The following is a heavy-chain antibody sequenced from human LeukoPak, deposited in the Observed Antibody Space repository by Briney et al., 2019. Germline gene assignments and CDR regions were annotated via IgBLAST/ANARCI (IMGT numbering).Heavy chain of an antibody. CDR1: GDSVSSNSAA. V-gene: IGHV6-1*01. D-gene: IGHD3-9*01. CDR2: TYYRSKWYN. CDR3: ARDFGRYFDYLLYTHAFVI. Sequence: SQTLSLTCAISGDSVSSNSAAWNWIRQSPSRGLEWLGRTYYRSKWYNDYAVSVKSRITINPDTSKNQFSLQLNSVTPEDTAVYYCARDFGRYFDYLLYTHAFVIWGQGTMVTVSS. J-gene: IGHJ3*02.